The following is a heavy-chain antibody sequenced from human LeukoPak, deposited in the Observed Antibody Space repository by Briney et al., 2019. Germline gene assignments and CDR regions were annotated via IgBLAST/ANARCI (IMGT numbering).Heavy chain of an antibody. CDR1: GFTVSSNY. CDR3: ARCGDGLPCDFDY. V-gene: IGHV3-66*01. J-gene: IGHJ4*02. Sequence: GGSLRLSCAASGFTVSSNYMSWVRQAPGKGLEWVSVIYSGGRTYYADSVKGRFTVSRDNSKNTLYLQMTSLRAEDTAVYYCARCGDGLPCDFDYWGQGTLVTVSS. CDR2: IYSGGRT. D-gene: IGHD3-10*01.